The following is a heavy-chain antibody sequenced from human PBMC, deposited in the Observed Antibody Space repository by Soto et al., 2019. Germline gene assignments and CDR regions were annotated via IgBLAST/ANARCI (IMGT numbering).Heavy chain of an antibody. J-gene: IGHJ4*01. Sequence: EVQLEESGGDLVQPGGSLRLSCAASGFTLSNFAMSWVRQAPGKGLEWVSVVSGAGITTKYAASVKGRCTVSRDNSTNTLSLQMGSLRAEYTGIYYCAKGRLRGLDIEDFAHRGHGILVTVSS. CDR3: AKGRLRGLDIEDFAH. CDR2: VSGAGITT. D-gene: IGHD4-17*01. V-gene: IGHV3-23*04. CDR1: GFTLSNFA.